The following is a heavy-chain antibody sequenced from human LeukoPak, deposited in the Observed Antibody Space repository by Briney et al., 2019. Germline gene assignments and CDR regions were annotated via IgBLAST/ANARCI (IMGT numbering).Heavy chain of an antibody. Sequence: SETLSLTCTVSGGSISSSSYYWGWIRQPPGKGLEWIGSIYYSGSTYYNPSLKSRVTISVDTSKNQFSLKLSSVAAADTAVYYCARYDSSSWYYFDYWGQGALVTVSS. CDR1: GGSISSSSYY. CDR2: IYYSGST. J-gene: IGHJ4*02. D-gene: IGHD6-13*01. V-gene: IGHV4-39*07. CDR3: ARYDSSSWYYFDY.